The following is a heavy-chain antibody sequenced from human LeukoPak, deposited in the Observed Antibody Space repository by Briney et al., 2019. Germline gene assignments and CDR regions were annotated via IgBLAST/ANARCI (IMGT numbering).Heavy chain of an antibody. D-gene: IGHD6-19*01. J-gene: IGHJ4*02. V-gene: IGHV3-21*01. CDR3: EGSSGWYGNY. CDR1: EFTFSSYS. Sequence: GGSLRLSCAASEFTFSSYSMNWVRQAPGKGLEWVSSISSSSSYIYYADSVKGRSTISRDNAKNSLYLQMNSLRAEDTAVYYCEGSSGWYGNYWGQGTLVTVSS. CDR2: ISSSSSYI.